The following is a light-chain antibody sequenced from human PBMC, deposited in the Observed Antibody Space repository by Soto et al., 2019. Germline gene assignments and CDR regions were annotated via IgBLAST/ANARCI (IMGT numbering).Light chain of an antibody. CDR2: GAS. CDR1: QSISSNY. CDR3: QQYSSSPRT. Sequence: NVLTQSPGTLSLSPGEGATLSCRASQSISSNYLAWYHQKPGQAPRLHIYGASSRATDIPDRFRGSGSGRDFVLNISRLEPEDFGMYYCQQYSSSPRTFGQGTKVEIK. J-gene: IGKJ1*01. V-gene: IGKV3-20*01.